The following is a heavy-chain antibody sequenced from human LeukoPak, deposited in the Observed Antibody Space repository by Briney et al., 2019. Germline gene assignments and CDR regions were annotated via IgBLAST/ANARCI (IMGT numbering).Heavy chain of an antibody. V-gene: IGHV1-69*04. J-gene: IGHJ6*02. CDR2: IIPMLDIE. Sequence: ASVKVSCKASAGTFSSYGISWVRQAPGQGLEWMGRIIPMLDIENYAQKFQGRVTITADKSTSTAYMELSSLRSEDTAMYYCARDDVRGHFYPYGMDVWGQGTTVTVSS. CDR1: AGTFSSYG. CDR3: ARDDVRGHFYPYGMDV. D-gene: IGHD2/OR15-2a*01.